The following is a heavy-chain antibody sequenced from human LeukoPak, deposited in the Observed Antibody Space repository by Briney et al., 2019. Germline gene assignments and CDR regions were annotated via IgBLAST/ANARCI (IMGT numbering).Heavy chain of an antibody. J-gene: IGHJ4*02. V-gene: IGHV1-2*02. CDR3: ARAYLYEADY. CDR2: INPNSGGT. CDR1: GYTFTGYY. D-gene: IGHD2-8*01. Sequence: ASVKVSCKASGYTFTGYYMHWVRQAPGQGLEWMGWINPNSGGTNYAQKFQGRVTITRDTSISTAYMELSRLRSDDTAVCSCARAYLYEADYWAQGTLVTVSS.